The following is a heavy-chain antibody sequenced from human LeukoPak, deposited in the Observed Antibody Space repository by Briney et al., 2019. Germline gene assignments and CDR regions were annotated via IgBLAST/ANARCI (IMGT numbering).Heavy chain of an antibody. CDR3: ARHSRDSIFGVVPTYYYYMDV. J-gene: IGHJ6*03. V-gene: IGHV4-34*01. D-gene: IGHD3-3*01. CDR1: GGSFSGYY. Sequence: SETLSLTCAVYGGSFSGYYWSWIRQPPGKGLEWIGEINHSGSTNYNPSLKSRVTISVDTSKNQFSLKLSSVTAADTAVYYCARHSRDSIFGVVPTYYYYMDVWGKGTTVIVSS. CDR2: INHSGST.